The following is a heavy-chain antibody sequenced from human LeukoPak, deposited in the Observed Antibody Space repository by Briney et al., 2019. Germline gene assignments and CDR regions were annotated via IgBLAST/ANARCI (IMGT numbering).Heavy chain of an antibody. CDR2: IYYSGST. J-gene: IGHJ4*02. V-gene: IGHV4-39*01. Sequence: KALETLSLTCTVSGGSISSSSYYWGWIRQPPGKGLEWIGSIYYSGSTFYNPSLKSRVTISLDTSKNQFSLRLTSVTAAVTAVYYCARHAHSSIAANIDYWGQGTQVTVSS. CDR3: ARHAHSSIAANIDY. D-gene: IGHD6-6*01. CDR1: GGSISSSSYY.